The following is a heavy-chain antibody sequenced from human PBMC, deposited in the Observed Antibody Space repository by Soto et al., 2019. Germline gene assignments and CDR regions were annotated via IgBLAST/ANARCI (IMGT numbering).Heavy chain of an antibody. CDR1: GGSISNVDYY. J-gene: IGHJ2*01. CDR2: IYYSGIT. CDR3: ARAPAGARWYFDP. Sequence: QVQLQESGPGLVKPSQTLSLTCTVSGGSISNVDYYWSWIRQSPGKGLEWIGYIYYSGITYYNPPLKSRVTISVDTSKNQFSLNLISVTAADTAVYYCARAPAGARWYFDPWGRGTMVTVSS. D-gene: IGHD7-27*01. V-gene: IGHV4-30-4*01.